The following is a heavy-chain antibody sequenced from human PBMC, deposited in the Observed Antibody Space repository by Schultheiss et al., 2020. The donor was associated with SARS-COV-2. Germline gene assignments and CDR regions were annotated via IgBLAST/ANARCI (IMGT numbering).Heavy chain of an antibody. CDR2: INPNSGGT. J-gene: IGHJ3*02. V-gene: IGHV1-2*02. CDR1: GYTFTSYG. Sequence: ASVKVSCKASGYTFTSYGISWVRQAPGQGLEWMGWINPNSGGTNYAQKFQGRVTMTRDTSISTAYMELSRLRSDDTAVYYCARAPFGDAFDIWGQGTMVTVSS. CDR3: ARAPFGDAFDI. D-gene: IGHD2/OR15-2a*01.